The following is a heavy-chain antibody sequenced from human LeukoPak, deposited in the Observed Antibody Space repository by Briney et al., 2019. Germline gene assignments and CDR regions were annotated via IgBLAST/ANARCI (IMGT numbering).Heavy chain of an antibody. CDR2: INPNSGNT. Sequence: ASVKVSCKASGYSFTGYYMHWVRQAPGQGLEWMGWINPNSGNTGYAQKFQGRVTMTRNTSISTAYMELSSLRSEDTAVYYCARDRYSDAFDIWGQGTMVTVSS. J-gene: IGHJ3*02. D-gene: IGHD2-15*01. V-gene: IGHV1-8*02. CDR3: ARDRYSDAFDI. CDR1: GYSFTGYY.